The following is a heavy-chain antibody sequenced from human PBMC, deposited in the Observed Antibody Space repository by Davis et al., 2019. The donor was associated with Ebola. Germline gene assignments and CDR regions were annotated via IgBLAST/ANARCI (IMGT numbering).Heavy chain of an antibody. CDR2: ISYDGSNK. D-gene: IGHD3-22*01. CDR1: GFTFSSYA. Sequence: GGSLRLSCAASGFTFSSYAMHWVRQAPGKGLEWVAVISYDGSNKYYADSVKGRFTISRDNSKNTLYLQMNSLRAEDTAVYYCARVYDPYYYYGMDVWGQGTTVTVSS. V-gene: IGHV3-30-3*01. CDR3: ARVYDPYYYYGMDV. J-gene: IGHJ6*02.